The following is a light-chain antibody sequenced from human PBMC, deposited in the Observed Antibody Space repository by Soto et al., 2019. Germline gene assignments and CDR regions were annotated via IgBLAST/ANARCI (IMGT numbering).Light chain of an antibody. Sequence: DIQMTQSPSTLSASVGDRVTITCRASQSISSWLAWYQQKPGKAPKLLIYDASSLESGVPSSFSGSGSGTEFTLTISSLQPDDFATYYCQQYNSYLTCGGGTKVEIK. J-gene: IGKJ4*01. CDR3: QQYNSYLT. CDR2: DAS. V-gene: IGKV1-5*01. CDR1: QSISSW.